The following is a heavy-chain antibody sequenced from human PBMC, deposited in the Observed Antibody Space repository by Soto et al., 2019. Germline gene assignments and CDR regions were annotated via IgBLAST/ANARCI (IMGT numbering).Heavy chain of an antibody. D-gene: IGHD2-2*01. CDR2: IYYSGST. V-gene: IGHV4-39*01. J-gene: IGHJ5*02. CDR3: ARADRRVQLLKQNWVDP. Sequence: SETRCRTWTVAGGASSSSSYYWGWIRQPPGKGLEWIGSIYYSGSTYYTPSLKSRVTISVDTSKNQFSLKLSSVTAADTAVYYWARADRRVQLLKQNWVDPWCQGTLVT. CDR1: GGASSSSSYY.